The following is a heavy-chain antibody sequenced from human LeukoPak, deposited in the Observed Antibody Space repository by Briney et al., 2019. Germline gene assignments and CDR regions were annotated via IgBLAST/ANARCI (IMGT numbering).Heavy chain of an antibody. CDR3: ARDSPRTGP. D-gene: IGHD1-1*01. V-gene: IGHV3-30*04. J-gene: IGHJ5*02. CDR1: GFTFSSYA. Sequence: GGSLRLSCAASGFTFSSYAMHWVRQAPGKGLEWVAVISYDGSNKYYADSVKGRFTISRDNAKNSLYLQMNSLRAEDTAVYYCARDSPRTGPWGQGILVTVSS. CDR2: ISYDGSNK.